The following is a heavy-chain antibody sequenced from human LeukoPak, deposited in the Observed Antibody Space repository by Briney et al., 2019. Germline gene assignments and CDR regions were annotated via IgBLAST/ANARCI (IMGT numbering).Heavy chain of an antibody. Sequence: GGSLRLSCAASGFTFSSYAMHWVRQAPGKGLEWVAVISYDGSNKYYADSVKGRFTISRDNAKNSLYLQMNSLRAEDTAVYYCARGGTVTTSNIEYYYYYMDVWGKGTTVTVSS. V-gene: IGHV3-30-3*01. CDR2: ISYDGSNK. D-gene: IGHD4-11*01. J-gene: IGHJ6*03. CDR3: ARGGTVTTSNIEYYYYYMDV. CDR1: GFTFSSYA.